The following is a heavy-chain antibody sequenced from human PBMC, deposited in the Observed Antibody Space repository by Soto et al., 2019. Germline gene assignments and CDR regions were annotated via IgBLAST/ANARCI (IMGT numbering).Heavy chain of an antibody. J-gene: IGHJ4*02. CDR3: ARRGTYYFDS. V-gene: IGHV4-31*03. D-gene: IGHD1-26*01. CDR2: IYYNGDT. CDR1: SDSVISYSNY. Sequence: QVQLQESGPGLVKPSQTLSLTCTVSSDSVISYSNYWSWIRQHPQMGLEWIGYIYYNGDTFFNPSLKGRINRSIDTSKNQCSLEVRSVTAADTAVYYCARRGTYYFDSWGQGALVAVSS.